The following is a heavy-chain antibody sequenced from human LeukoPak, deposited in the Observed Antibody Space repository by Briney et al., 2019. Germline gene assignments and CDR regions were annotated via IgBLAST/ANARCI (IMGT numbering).Heavy chain of an antibody. D-gene: IGHD6-19*01. J-gene: IGHJ4*02. Sequence: GGSLRLSCAASGFTFDDYAMHWVRHAPGKGLEWVSGISWNSGSIGYADSVKGRFTISRDNAKNSLYLQMDSLRAEDTALYYCAKDITKQWLGYYFDYWGQGTLATVSS. CDR3: AKDITKQWLGYYFDY. CDR1: GFTFDDYA. CDR2: ISWNSGSI. V-gene: IGHV3-9*01.